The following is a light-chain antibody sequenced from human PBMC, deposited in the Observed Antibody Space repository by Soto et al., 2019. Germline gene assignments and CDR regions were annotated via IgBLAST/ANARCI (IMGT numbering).Light chain of an antibody. CDR1: SSDIGDYDY. CDR2: DVT. V-gene: IGLV2-14*01. CDR3: CSYTDSALDVV. Sequence: QSVLTQPASVSGSPGQSITISCTGTSSDIGDYDYVSWYQHLPGKAPKLLIFDVTHRPSGVSDRFSGSKSGNTASLTISGVRPEDEADYYCCSYTDSALDVVFGGGTKVTVL. J-gene: IGLJ2*01.